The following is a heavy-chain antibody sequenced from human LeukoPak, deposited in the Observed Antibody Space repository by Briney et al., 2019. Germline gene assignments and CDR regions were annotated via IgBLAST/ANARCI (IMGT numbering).Heavy chain of an antibody. J-gene: IGHJ4*02. Sequence: PGGSLRLSCAASGFTFDDYAMHWVRQAPGKGLEWVSGISWNSGSIGYADSVKGRFTISRDNAKNSLYLQMNSLRAEDTALYYCAKDMYDSSGPYYFDYWGQGTLVTVSS. CDR3: AKDMYDSSGPYYFDY. D-gene: IGHD3-22*01. CDR2: ISWNSGSI. V-gene: IGHV3-9*01. CDR1: GFTFDDYA.